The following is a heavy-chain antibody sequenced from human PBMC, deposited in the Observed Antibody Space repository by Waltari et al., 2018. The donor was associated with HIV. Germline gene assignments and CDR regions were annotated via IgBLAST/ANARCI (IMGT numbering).Heavy chain of an antibody. D-gene: IGHD3-10*01. CDR3: ARPPRQAGHALLY. CDR1: GFTFSSYS. V-gene: IGHV3-48*01. CDR2: ISSSSSTI. Sequence: EVQLVESGGGLVQPGGSLRLSCAASGFTFSSYSMNWVSQAPGKGLEWVSYISSSSSTIYYADSVKGRFTISRDNAKNSLYLQMNSLRAEDTAVYYCARPPRQAGHALLYWGQGTLVTVSS. J-gene: IGHJ4*02.